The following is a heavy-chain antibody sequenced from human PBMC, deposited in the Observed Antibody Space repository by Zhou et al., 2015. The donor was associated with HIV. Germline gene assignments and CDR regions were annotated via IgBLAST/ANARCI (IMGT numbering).Heavy chain of an antibody. CDR3: GLPASTHDFWSGYRLDY. CDR1: GGTFSSYA. J-gene: IGHJ4*02. CDR2: IIPIFGTA. D-gene: IGHD3-3*01. Sequence: QVQLVQSGAEVKKPGSSVKVSCKASGGTFSSYAISWVRQAPGQGLEWMGGIIPIFGTANYAQKFQGRVTITADESTSTAYMELSSLRSEDTAVYYCGLPASTHDFWSGYRLDYWGQGTLVTVSS. V-gene: IGHV1-69*01.